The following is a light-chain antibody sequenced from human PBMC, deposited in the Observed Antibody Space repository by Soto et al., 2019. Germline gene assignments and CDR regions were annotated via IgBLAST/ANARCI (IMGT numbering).Light chain of an antibody. J-gene: IGKJ1*01. CDR2: DAS. CDR3: QQYDNWLRT. Sequence: IVMTQSPATLSVSPGERANLSCRASQSVRSNLAWYQHNPGRPPRPLIYDASTRATGIPARFSDSESGTDFTLTISSLQSEDLAVYYCQQYDNWLRTFGQGTKVDIK. V-gene: IGKV3-15*01. CDR1: QSVRSN.